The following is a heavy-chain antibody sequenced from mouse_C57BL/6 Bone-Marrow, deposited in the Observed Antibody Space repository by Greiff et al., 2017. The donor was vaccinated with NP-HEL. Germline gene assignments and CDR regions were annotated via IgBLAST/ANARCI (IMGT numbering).Heavy chain of an antibody. V-gene: IGHV14-2*01. CDR2: IDPEDGET. D-gene: IGHD1-1*01. Sequence: VQLQQSGAELVKPGASVKLSCTASGFNIKDYYMHWVKQRTEQGLEWIGRIDPEDGETKYAAKFQGKATITADTSSNTAYLQLSSLTSEDTAVYCCARKVGSCAMDYWGQGTSVTVSS. J-gene: IGHJ4*01. CDR1: GFNIKDYY. CDR3: ARKVGSCAMDY.